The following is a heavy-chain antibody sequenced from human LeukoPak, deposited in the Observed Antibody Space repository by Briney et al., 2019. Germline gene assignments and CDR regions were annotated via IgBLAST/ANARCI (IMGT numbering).Heavy chain of an antibody. CDR1: GYTFTSYG. V-gene: IGHV1-18*01. J-gene: IGHJ4*02. D-gene: IGHD6-6*01. CDR2: ISAYNGNT. Sequence: ASVKVSCEASGYTFTSYGISWVRQAPGQGLEWMGWISAYNGNTNYAQKLQGRVTMTTDTSTSTAYMELRSLRSDDTAVYYCARDYSSSSAPPFDYWGQGTLVTVSS. CDR3: ARDYSSSSAPPFDY.